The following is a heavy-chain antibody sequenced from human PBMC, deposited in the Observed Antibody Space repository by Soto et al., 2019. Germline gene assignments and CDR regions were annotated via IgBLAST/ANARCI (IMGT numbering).Heavy chain of an antibody. CDR1: GFTFSSYE. CDR2: ISSSGSTI. D-gene: IGHD1-26*01. V-gene: IGHV3-48*03. J-gene: IGHJ4*02. Sequence: EVQLVESGGGLVQPGGSLRLSCAASGFTFSSYEMNWVRQAPGKGLEWVSYISSSGSTIYYADSVKGRFTISRDNAKNSLYLQTNSLGAEDTAVYYCARGQYSGGGGYFDYWGQETLVTVSS. CDR3: ARGQYSGGGGYFDY.